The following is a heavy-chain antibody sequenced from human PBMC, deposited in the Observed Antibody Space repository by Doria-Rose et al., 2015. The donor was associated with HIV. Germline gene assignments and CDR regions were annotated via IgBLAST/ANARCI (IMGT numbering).Heavy chain of an antibody. CDR3: ARIKSSRWYHKYYFDF. CDR2: IFADDER. Sequence: ESGPVLVKPTETLTLTCTVSGVSLSSPGMGVSWIRQSPGKALEWLANIFADDERSYKTSLKRRLTIARVTSKSQVVLTMTDMDRVDTATYYCARIKSSRWYHKYYFDFWGQGTLVIVSA. V-gene: IGHV2-26*01. D-gene: IGHD6-13*01. CDR1: GVSLSSPGMG. J-gene: IGHJ4*02.